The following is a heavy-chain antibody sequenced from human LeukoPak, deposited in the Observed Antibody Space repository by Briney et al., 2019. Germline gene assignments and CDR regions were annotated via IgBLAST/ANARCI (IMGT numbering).Heavy chain of an antibody. Sequence: GGSLRLSCADSGFTFSSYAMNWVRQAPGKGLEWVSAISGSGGSTYYADSVKGRFTISRDNSKNTLYLQMNSLRAEDTAVYYCARDREISSFDAFDIWGQGTVVTVSS. CDR1: GFTFSSYA. CDR3: ARDREISSFDAFDI. V-gene: IGHV3-23*01. J-gene: IGHJ3*02. CDR2: ISGSGGST.